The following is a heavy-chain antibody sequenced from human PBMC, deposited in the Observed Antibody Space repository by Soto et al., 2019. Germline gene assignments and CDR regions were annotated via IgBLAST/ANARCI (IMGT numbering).Heavy chain of an antibody. CDR2: ISGGGGSS. CDR3: AHKCGVDCHSVFFY. J-gene: IGHJ4*02. Sequence: EVQLLESGGGLVQPGWSLRLSCAASGFTFSNYAMSWVRQAPGKGLEWVSGISGGGGSSYYADSVKGRFTISRDNSKNTLYLQMNSLRAEDTAVYYCAHKCGVDCHSVFFYWGQGTLVIVSS. V-gene: IGHV3-23*01. D-gene: IGHD2-21*02. CDR1: GFTFSNYA.